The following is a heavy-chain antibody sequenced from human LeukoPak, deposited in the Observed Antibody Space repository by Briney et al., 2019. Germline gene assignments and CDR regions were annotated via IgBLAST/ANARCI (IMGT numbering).Heavy chain of an antibody. J-gene: IGHJ6*03. D-gene: IGHD6-13*01. V-gene: IGHV4-39*07. Sequence: PSETLSLTCTVSGGSISSSSYYWGWIRQPPGKGLEWIGSIYHSGSTYYNPSLKSRVTISVDTSKNQFSLKLSSVTAADTAVYYCATKTAAGNYYYYYMDVWGKGTTVTVSS. CDR3: ATKTAAGNYYYYYMDV. CDR1: GGSISSSSYY. CDR2: IYHSGST.